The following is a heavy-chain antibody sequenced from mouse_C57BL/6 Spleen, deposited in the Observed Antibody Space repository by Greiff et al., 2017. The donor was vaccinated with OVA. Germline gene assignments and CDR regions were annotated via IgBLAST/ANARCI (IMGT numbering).Heavy chain of an antibody. V-gene: IGHV1-55*01. CDR3: ARYPSYYSNYQYYFDY. J-gene: IGHJ2*01. Sequence: VQLQQPGAELVKPGASVKMSCKASGYTFTSYWITWVKQRPGQGLEWIGDIYPGSGSTNYNEKFKSKATLTVDTSSSTAYMQLSSLTSEDSAVYYCARYPSYYSNYQYYFDYWGQGTTLTVSS. D-gene: IGHD2-5*01. CDR2: IYPGSGST. CDR1: GYTFTSYW.